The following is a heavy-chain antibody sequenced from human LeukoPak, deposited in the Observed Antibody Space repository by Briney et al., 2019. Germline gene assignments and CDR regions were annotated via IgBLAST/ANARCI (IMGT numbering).Heavy chain of an antibody. CDR2: ISSNGGST. CDR3: ARATAAGPYYYYGMDV. CDR1: GFTFSSYA. Sequence: PGGSLRLSCAASGFTFSSYAMHWVRQAPGKGLENVSAISSNGGSTYYANSVKGRFTISRDNSKNTLYLQTGSLRAEDMAVYYCARATAAGPYYYYGMDVWGQGTTVTVSS. D-gene: IGHD6-13*01. V-gene: IGHV3-64*01. J-gene: IGHJ6*02.